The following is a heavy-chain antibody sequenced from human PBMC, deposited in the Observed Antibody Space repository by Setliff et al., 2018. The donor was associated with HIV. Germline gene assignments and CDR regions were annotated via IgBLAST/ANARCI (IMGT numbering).Heavy chain of an antibody. CDR3: ARVQMAYAAFDV. V-gene: IGHV4-59*13. CDR1: GGSISTYY. J-gene: IGHJ3*01. Sequence: SETLSLTCTVSGGSISTYYWSWIRQPPGKGLEWIGSTYFTGSSDNNPSLKSRVTLSVDTSKHQFSLKLSSVTAADTAMYYCARVQMAYAAFDVWGQGTMVT. CDR2: TYFTGSS. D-gene: IGHD4-17*01.